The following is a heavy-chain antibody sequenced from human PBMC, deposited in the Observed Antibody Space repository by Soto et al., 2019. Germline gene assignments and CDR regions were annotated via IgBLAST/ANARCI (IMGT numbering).Heavy chain of an antibody. V-gene: IGHV3-33*01. J-gene: IGHJ6*02. Sequence: QVQLVESGGGVAQPGRSLRLSCTVSGFTFSGHAMHWVRQAPGKGLEWVTQIWYDGSNKYYAESVKGRFTISRDNSKNTLYLQMNRLRGEDTAVYYGARDGQGVGPYALDVWGQGTSVTVSS. D-gene: IGHD1-26*01. CDR3: ARDGQGVGPYALDV. CDR2: IWYDGSNK. CDR1: GFTFSGHA.